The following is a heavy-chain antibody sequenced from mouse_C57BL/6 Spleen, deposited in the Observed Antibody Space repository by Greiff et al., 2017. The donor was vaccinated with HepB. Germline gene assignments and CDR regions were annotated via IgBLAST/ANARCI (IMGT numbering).Heavy chain of an antibody. CDR3: AAVLIYYYGSSAYWYFDV. Sequence: QVQLQQPGAELVRPGSSVKLSCKASGYTFTSYWMDWVKQRPGQGLEWIGNIYPSDSETHYNQKFKDKATLTVDKSSSTAYMQLSSLTSEDSAVYYCAAVLIYYYGSSAYWYFDVWGTGTTVTVSS. V-gene: IGHV1-61*01. D-gene: IGHD1-1*01. J-gene: IGHJ1*03. CDR1: GYTFTSYW. CDR2: IYPSDSET.